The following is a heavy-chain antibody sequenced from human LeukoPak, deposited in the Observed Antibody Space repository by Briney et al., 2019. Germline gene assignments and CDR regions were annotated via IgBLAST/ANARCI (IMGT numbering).Heavy chain of an antibody. D-gene: IGHD4-11*01. CDR2: IRYDGSNK. CDR3: AKDYRMTTEYYFDY. V-gene: IGHV3-30*02. J-gene: IGHJ4*02. Sequence: PGGSLRLSCAASGFTFSSYGMHWVRQAPGKGLEWVAFIRYDGSNKYYADPVKGRFTISRDNSKNTLYLQMNSLRAEDTAVYYCAKDYRMTTEYYFDYWGQGTLVTVSS. CDR1: GFTFSSYG.